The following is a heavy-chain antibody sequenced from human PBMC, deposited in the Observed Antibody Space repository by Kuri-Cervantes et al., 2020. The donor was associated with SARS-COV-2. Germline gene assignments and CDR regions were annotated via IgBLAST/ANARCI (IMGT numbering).Heavy chain of an antibody. Sequence: GESLKISCAASGFTSSSYDMHWVRQATGKGLEWVSAIGTAGDPYYPGSVKGRFTISRENAKNSLYLQMNSLRAGDTAVYYCARGLCGGDCYSAGEGSWFDPWGQGTLVTVSS. CDR1: GFTSSSYD. J-gene: IGHJ5*02. D-gene: IGHD2-21*02. CDR2: IGTAGDP. V-gene: IGHV3-13*05. CDR3: ARGLCGGDCYSAGEGSWFDP.